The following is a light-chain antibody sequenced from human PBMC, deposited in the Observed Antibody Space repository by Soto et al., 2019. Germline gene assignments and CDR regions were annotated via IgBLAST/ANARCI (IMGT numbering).Light chain of an antibody. CDR1: SRDVCGYNY. CDR2: EVS. Sequence: QSALTQPASVSGSPGQSINISCTVNSRDVCGYNYVSWYQQHPGKAPKLMIYEVSNRPSGVSNRFSGSKSGNTASLTISGLQYEDEADYYCSSYTSSSTWVFGGGTKLTVL. CDR3: SSYTSSSTWV. V-gene: IGLV2-14*01. J-gene: IGLJ3*02.